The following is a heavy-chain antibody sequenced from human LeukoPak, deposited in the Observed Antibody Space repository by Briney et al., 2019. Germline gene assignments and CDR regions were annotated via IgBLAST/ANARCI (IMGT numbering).Heavy chain of an antibody. J-gene: IGHJ5*01. CDR3: ARDPDSANEWGPFDS. V-gene: IGHV6-1*01. D-gene: IGHD1-1*01. CDR1: GDSVSSISS. Sequence: SQTLSLTCAVSGDSVSSISSWNWIRQSPSGGLEWLGRTYYRSKWSNDYAVSVKSRITINADTSKSEFSLQLNSVTPEDTAVYYCARDPDSANEWGPFDSWGQGTLVTVSS. CDR2: TYYRSKWSN.